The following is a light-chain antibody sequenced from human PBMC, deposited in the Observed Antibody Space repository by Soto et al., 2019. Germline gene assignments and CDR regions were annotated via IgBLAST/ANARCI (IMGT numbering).Light chain of an antibody. CDR3: QQYHSYPYT. CDR2: KAS. J-gene: IGKJ2*01. V-gene: IGKV1-5*03. Sequence: DIQMTQSPSTLSASVGDRVTITCRASQSISSWFAWYQQKPGKAPKLLIYKASSLESGVPSRFSGSGSGTEFFLPISSLQPDDFATYYCQQYHSYPYTFGQGTKLEIK. CDR1: QSISSW.